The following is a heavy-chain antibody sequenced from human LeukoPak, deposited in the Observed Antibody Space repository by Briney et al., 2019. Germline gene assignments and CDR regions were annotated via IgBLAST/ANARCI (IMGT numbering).Heavy chain of an antibody. D-gene: IGHD5-24*01. V-gene: IGHV4-59*01. CDR1: GGSINSDY. J-gene: IGHJ5*02. CDR2: IYYSGST. CDR3: ARDCIEMATITANWFDP. Sequence: SETLSLTCSVSGGSINSDYWSWIRQPPGKGLEWIGYIYYSGSTNYNPSLKSRVTISVDTSKNQFSLKLSSVTAADTAVYYCARDCIEMATITANWFDPWGQGTLVTVSS.